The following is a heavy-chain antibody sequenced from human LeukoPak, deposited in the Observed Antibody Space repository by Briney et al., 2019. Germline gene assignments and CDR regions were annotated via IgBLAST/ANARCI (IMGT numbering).Heavy chain of an antibody. CDR3: ARGPMVVTHFDY. D-gene: IGHD4-23*01. Sequence: PSQTLSLTCTVSGGSIISGSYYWSWIRQPAGKGLEWIGRIYTSGSTNYNPSLKSRVTISVDTSKNQFSLKLSSVTAADTAVYYCARGPMVVTHFDYWGQGTLVTVSS. CDR1: GGSIISGSYY. CDR2: IYTSGST. V-gene: IGHV4-61*02. J-gene: IGHJ4*02.